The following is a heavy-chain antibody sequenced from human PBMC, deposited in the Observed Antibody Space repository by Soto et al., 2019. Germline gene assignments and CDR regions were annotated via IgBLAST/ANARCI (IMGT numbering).Heavy chain of an antibody. J-gene: IGHJ4*02. CDR2: ISGSGGST. Sequence: GGSLRLSCAASGFTFSSYAMSWVRQAPGKGLEWVSAISGSGGSTYYADSVKGRFTISRDNSKNTLYLQMNSLRAEDTAVYYCAKGFRDSSGYYYDPFGFFDYWGQGTLVTVSS. D-gene: IGHD3-22*01. CDR3: AKGFRDSSGYYYDPFGFFDY. CDR1: GFTFSSYA. V-gene: IGHV3-23*01.